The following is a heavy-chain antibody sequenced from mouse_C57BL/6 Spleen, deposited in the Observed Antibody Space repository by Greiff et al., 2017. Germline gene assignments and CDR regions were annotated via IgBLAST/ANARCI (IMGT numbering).Heavy chain of an antibody. CDR1: GYALSSSW. Sequence: QVQLQQSGPELVKPGASVKISCKASGYALSSSWMNWVKQRPGKGLEWIGRIYPGDGDTNYNGKFKGKATLTADKSSSTAYMQLSSLTSEDSAVYFCAREGTTVVARDYWGQGTTLTVSS. V-gene: IGHV1-82*01. J-gene: IGHJ2*01. D-gene: IGHD1-1*01. CDR3: AREGTTVVARDY. CDR2: IYPGDGDT.